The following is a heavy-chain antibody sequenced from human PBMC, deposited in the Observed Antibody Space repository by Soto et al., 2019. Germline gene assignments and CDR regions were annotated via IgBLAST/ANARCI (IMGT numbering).Heavy chain of an antibody. V-gene: IGHV4-59*08. D-gene: IGHD3-22*01. Sequence: SETLSLTCTVSGGSISSYYWSWIRQPPGKGLEWIGYIYYSGSTNYNPSLKSRVTISVDTSKNHFSLKLSSVTAADTAVYYCARGGLHDSSGYTFDYWGQGTLVTVSS. CDR3: ARGGLHDSSGYTFDY. CDR1: GGSISSYY. CDR2: IYYSGST. J-gene: IGHJ4*02.